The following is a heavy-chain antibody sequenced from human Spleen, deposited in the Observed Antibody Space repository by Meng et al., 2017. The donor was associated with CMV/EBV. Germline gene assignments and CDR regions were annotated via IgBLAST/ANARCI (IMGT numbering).Heavy chain of an antibody. Sequence: CRALGYTFSSYGFSWVRQAPGQGLGWMGWISGNNANANYAQKFRGRVTMTTDTSTNSAYLELGSLRSGDTAVYYCARDEGRGGGFDYWGQGTLVTVSS. CDR1: GYTFSSYG. D-gene: IGHD1-26*01. CDR3: ARDEGRGGGFDY. J-gene: IGHJ4*02. CDR2: ISGNNANA. V-gene: IGHV1-18*01.